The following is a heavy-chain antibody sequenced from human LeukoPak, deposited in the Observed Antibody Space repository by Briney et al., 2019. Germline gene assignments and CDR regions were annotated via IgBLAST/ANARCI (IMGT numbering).Heavy chain of an antibody. D-gene: IGHD5-12*01. CDR1: GFSISSAYY. CDR2: IYYSGST. J-gene: IGHJ3*02. Sequence: PSETLSLTCTVSGFSISSAYYWGWIRQPPGKGLEWIGYIYYSGSTNYNPSLKSRVTISVDTSKNQFSLKLSSVTAADTAVYYCAREMSGYDLNAFDIWGQGTMVTVSS. V-gene: IGHV4-61*01. CDR3: AREMSGYDLNAFDI.